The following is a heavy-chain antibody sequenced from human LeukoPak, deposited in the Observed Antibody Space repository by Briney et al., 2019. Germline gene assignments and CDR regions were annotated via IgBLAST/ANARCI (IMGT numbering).Heavy chain of an antibody. V-gene: IGHV1-18*01. D-gene: IGHD2-15*01. CDR2: INGHNDDT. Sequence: GASVKASCKASGYTFTSYAISWVRQAPGQGLEWMGWINGHNDDTSYAQRLQGRVTMTTDTSTSTAYMELRSLRSDDTAVYYCARAGYCSGGSCYPYYYYYYMDVWGKGTTVTVSS. CDR3: ARAGYCSGGSCYPYYYYYYMDV. CDR1: GYTFTSYA. J-gene: IGHJ6*03.